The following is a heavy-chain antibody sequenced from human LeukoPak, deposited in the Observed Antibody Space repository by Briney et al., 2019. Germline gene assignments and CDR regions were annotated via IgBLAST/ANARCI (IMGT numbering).Heavy chain of an antibody. Sequence: GGSLRLSCAASGFTFDDYTMHWVRQAPGKGLEWVSLISWDGGSTYYADSVKGRFTISRDNSKNSLYLQMNSLRTEDTALYYCAKGYGYSGYVHFDYWGQGTLVTVSS. J-gene: IGHJ4*02. V-gene: IGHV3-43*01. CDR1: GFTFDDYT. CDR3: AKGYGYSGYVHFDY. D-gene: IGHD5-12*01. CDR2: ISWDGGST.